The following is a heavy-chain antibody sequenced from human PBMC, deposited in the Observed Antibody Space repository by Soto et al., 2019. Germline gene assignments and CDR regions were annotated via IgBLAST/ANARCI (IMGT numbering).Heavy chain of an antibody. CDR3: ARGRSTMIVALGGMEV. CDR1: GFTFSSYG. J-gene: IGHJ6*02. D-gene: IGHD3-22*01. CDR2: IWYDGSNK. V-gene: IGHV3-33*01. Sequence: PGGSLRLSCAASGFTFSSYGMHWVRQAPGKGLEWVAVIWYDGSNKYYADSVKGRFTISRDNSKNTLYLQMNSLRAEDTAVYYCARGRSTMIVALGGMEVWGQGTTVTVS.